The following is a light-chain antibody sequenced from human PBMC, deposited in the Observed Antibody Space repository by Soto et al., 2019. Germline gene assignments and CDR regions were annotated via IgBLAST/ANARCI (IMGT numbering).Light chain of an antibody. CDR2: AAS. J-gene: IGKJ4*01. V-gene: IGKV1-27*01. CDR1: QDISNY. Sequence: DIQMIQSPSSLSESVGDRVTISCRASQDISNYLAWYQQKPGKVPKLLIYAASTLQSGVPSRFSGSRSGTDFSPTISSLQPEDVATYYCQQYDNYPHTFGGGTKVDIK. CDR3: QQYDNYPHT.